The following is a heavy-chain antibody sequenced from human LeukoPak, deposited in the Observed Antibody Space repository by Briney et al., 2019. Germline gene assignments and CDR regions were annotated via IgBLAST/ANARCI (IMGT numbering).Heavy chain of an antibody. CDR1: GFTFTSYA. D-gene: IGHD3-16*01. J-gene: IGHJ4*02. V-gene: IGHV3-23*01. CDR2: ITGSGGST. CDR3: AKGVPDYIHYFDY. Sequence: GGSLRLSCAASGFTFTSYAMTWVRQAPGKGLAWGSTITGSGGSTYYADSVKGRFAISRDNPKNTLYLQMNSLRGEDTAVYYCAKGVPDYIHYFDYWGQGTLVTVSS.